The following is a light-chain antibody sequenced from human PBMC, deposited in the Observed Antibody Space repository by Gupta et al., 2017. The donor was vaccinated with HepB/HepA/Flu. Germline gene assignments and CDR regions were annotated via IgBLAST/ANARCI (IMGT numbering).Light chain of an antibody. V-gene: IGLV7-43*01. CDR2: STS. Sequence: TVFTQEPSLTVSPGGTVTLTCASSTGAVTSGYYPNWFQQKPGQTPRAMIYSTSNKHAWTPARFSGSLLGGKAALTLAGVQPEDEGEYYCRRDDACWVFGGGTKLTVL. CDR1: TGAVTSGYY. J-gene: IGLJ3*02. CDR3: RRDDACWV.